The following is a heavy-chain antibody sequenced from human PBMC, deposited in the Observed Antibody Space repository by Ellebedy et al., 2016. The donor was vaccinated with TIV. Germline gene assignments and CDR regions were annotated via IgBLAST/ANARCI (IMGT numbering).Heavy chain of an antibody. CDR3: AKDVWDIVVVTAIDY. V-gene: IGHV3-23*01. D-gene: IGHD2-21*02. Sequence: GESLKISCAASGFTFSSYAMSWVRQAPGKGLEWVSAISGSGGSTYYADSVKGRFTISRDNSKNTLYLQMNSLRAEDTAVYYCAKDVWDIVVVTAIDYWGQGTLVTVSS. CDR1: GFTFSSYA. J-gene: IGHJ4*02. CDR2: ISGSGGST.